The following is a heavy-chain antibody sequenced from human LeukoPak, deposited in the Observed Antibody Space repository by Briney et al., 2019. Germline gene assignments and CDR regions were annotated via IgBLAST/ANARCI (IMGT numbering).Heavy chain of an antibody. CDR3: ARRGKLYYYGSGVQFAGWFDP. CDR1: GGSISSGSYY. CDR2: IYTSGST. V-gene: IGHV4-61*02. J-gene: IGHJ5*02. D-gene: IGHD3-10*01. Sequence: SETLSLTCTVSGGSISSGSYYWSWIRQPAGKGLEWIGRIYTSGSTNYNPSLKSRVTISVDTSKNQFSLKLSSVTAADTAVYYCARRGKLYYYGSGVQFAGWFDPWGQGTLVTVSS.